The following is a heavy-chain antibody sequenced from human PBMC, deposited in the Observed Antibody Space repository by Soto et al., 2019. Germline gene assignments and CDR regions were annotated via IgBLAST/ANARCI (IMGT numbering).Heavy chain of an antibody. CDR2: TYYSGST. D-gene: IGHD1-26*01. J-gene: IGHJ6*02. Sequence: PSETLSLTCTVSGGSISSSSYYWGWIRQPPGKGLEWIGSTYYSGSTYYNPSLKSRVTISVDTSRNQFSLKLSSVTATDTAMYYCARLIVDANYYYYGMDVWGQGTTVTVSS. CDR1: GGSISSSSYY. V-gene: IGHV4-39*01. CDR3: ARLIVDANYYYYGMDV.